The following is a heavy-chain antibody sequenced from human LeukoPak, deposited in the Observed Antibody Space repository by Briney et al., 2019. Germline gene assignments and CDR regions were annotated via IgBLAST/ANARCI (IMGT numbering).Heavy chain of an antibody. J-gene: IGHJ4*02. CDR1: GFTFSSYA. Sequence: GSLRLSCAASGFTFSSYAMSWVRQAPGKGLEWVSAISGSGGTTYYADSVKGRFTISRDNSKNTLYLQMSSLRAEDTAVYYCVKGRPGIASFDYWGQGTLVTVSS. D-gene: IGHD1-26*01. CDR3: VKGRPGIASFDY. CDR2: ISGSGGTT. V-gene: IGHV3-23*01.